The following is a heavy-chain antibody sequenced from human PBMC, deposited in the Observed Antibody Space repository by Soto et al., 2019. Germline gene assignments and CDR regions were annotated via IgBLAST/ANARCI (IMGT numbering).Heavy chain of an antibody. J-gene: IGHJ3*02. CDR1: GFSLTSRGVG. V-gene: IGHV2-5*02. D-gene: IGHD3-16*02. Sequence: QITLKESGPTLVKPTQTLPLTCTFSGFSLTSRGVGVGWIRQPPGKALEWLAIIYWDNDKRYSPSLRSRLAIDKDTSKNQVVLTMTALDPVDTGTYYCAHIMITYGGVIGLDAFDIWGQGTMVTVSS. CDR3: AHIMITYGGVIGLDAFDI. CDR2: IYWDNDK.